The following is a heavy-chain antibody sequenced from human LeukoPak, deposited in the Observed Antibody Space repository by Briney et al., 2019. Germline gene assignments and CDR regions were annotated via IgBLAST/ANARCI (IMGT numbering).Heavy chain of an antibody. J-gene: IGHJ3*02. CDR1: GGSFSGYH. Sequence: SETLSLTCAVYGGSFSGYHWSWIRQTPGKGLEWIGEIDPYGGSNYNPSLKSRVTISVDTSKNQFSLKLSSVTAADTAVYYCARGMRPFGYSYGRKSDAFDIWGQGTMVTVSS. CDR2: IDPYGGS. D-gene: IGHD5-18*01. V-gene: IGHV4-34*01. CDR3: ARGMRPFGYSYGRKSDAFDI.